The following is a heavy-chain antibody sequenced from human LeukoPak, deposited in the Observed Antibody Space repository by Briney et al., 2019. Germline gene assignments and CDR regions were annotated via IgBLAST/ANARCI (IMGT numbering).Heavy chain of an antibody. J-gene: IGHJ6*03. V-gene: IGHV4-59*01. Sequence: SETLSLTCTVSGGSISSYYWSWIRQPPGKGLEWIGYIYYSGSTNYNPSLKSRVTISVDTSKNQFSLRLSSVTAADTAVYYCARDTYYYYMDVWGKGTTVTVSS. CDR2: IYYSGST. CDR1: GGSISSYY. CDR3: ARDTYYYYMDV.